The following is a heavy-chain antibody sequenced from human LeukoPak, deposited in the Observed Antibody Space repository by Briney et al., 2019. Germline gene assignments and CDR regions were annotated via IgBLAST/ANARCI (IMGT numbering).Heavy chain of an antibody. V-gene: IGHV4-59*08. Sequence: SETLSLTCTVSGGSISSYYWSWIRQPPGKGLEWIGYIDKGGSTNYNPTLKSRVTISVDTSKNQFTLKLSSVTAADTAVYYCARRGVRGVIGDEKWGQGTLVTVSS. J-gene: IGHJ4*02. D-gene: IGHD3-10*01. CDR1: GGSISSYY. CDR3: ARRGVRGVIGDEK. CDR2: IDKGGST.